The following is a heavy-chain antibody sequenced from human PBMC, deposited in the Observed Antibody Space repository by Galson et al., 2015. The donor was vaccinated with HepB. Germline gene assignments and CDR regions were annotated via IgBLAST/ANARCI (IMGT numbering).Heavy chain of an antibody. D-gene: IGHD3-22*01. J-gene: IGHJ4*02. CDR1: GGSISSSSYY. Sequence: SETLSLTCTVSGGSISSSSYYWGWIRQPPGKGLEWIGSIYYSGSTYYNPSLKSRVTISVDTSKNQFSLKLSSVTAADTAVYYCARQGWSYYYDSSGYKDDFDYWGQGTLVTVSS. CDR2: IYYSGST. V-gene: IGHV4-39*01. CDR3: ARQGWSYYYDSSGYKDDFDY.